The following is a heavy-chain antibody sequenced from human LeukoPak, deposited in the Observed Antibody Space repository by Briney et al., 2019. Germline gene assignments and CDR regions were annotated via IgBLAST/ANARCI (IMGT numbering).Heavy chain of an antibody. Sequence: MASETLSLTCTVSGGSIGNYYWTWIRQPAGKGLEWIGRTFVSGSTNYNPSLKGRVTTSVDTSKKQFSLRLTSMSAADTAVYFCARAIFGDSYHGIDVWGQGTTVTVSS. V-gene: IGHV4-4*07. CDR3: ARAIFGDSYHGIDV. CDR1: GGSIGNYY. J-gene: IGHJ6*02. CDR2: TFVSGST. D-gene: IGHD3-10*01.